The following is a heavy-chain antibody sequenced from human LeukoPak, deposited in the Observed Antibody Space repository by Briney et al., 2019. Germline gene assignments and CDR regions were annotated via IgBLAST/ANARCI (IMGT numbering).Heavy chain of an antibody. Sequence: GRSLRLSCAASGFTFSSYGMHWLRQAPGKGLEYVSSISSEGKTTYYADSVKGRLTISRDNSKNTLYLQMSSLRPEDTAVYYCVKDRWVDHWGQGTLVTVSS. V-gene: IGHV3-64D*06. CDR2: ISSEGKTT. J-gene: IGHJ4*02. D-gene: IGHD6-13*01. CDR3: VKDRWVDH. CDR1: GFTFSSYG.